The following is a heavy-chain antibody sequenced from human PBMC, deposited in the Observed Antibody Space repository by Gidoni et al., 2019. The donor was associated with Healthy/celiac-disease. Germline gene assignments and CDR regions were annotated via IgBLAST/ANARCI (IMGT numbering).Heavy chain of an antibody. CDR1: GFTFSSYS. V-gene: IGHV3-21*01. D-gene: IGHD3-10*01. CDR3: ARRGLWFGDGSSFWYGMDV. J-gene: IGHJ6*02. Sequence: EVQLVESGGGLVKPGGSLRLSCAASGFTFSSYSMNWVRQAPGKGLEWVSSISSISSYIYYADSVKGRFTISRDNAKNSLYLQMNSLRAEDTAVYYCARRGLWFGDGSSFWYGMDVWGQGTTVTVSS. CDR2: ISSISSYI.